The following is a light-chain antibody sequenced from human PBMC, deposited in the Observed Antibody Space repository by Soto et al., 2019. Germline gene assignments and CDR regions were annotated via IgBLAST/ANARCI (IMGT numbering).Light chain of an antibody. CDR3: QQYASWPLT. V-gene: IGKV3-15*01. CDR2: SAS. J-gene: IGKJ4*01. CDR1: QSVNNN. Sequence: EIVMTQSPVTLSVSPGERATLSCTASQSVNNNVAWYQQKPGHTPRLLIYSASIGATGTPARFSGSGSGSDFTLTISSLQSEDFAVYFCQQYASWPLTFGGGTKVEI.